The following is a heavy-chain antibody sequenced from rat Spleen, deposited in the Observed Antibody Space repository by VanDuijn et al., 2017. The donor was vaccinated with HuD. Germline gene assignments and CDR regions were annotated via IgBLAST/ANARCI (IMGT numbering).Heavy chain of an antibody. Sequence: EVQLVESGGGLVQPGRSLKVSCAASGFTFSDYNMAWVRQAPKKGLEWVATISYDGSSTYYRDSVKGRFTISRDNAKSTLYLQMDSLRSEDTATYYCARYFDYWGQGVMVTVSS. J-gene: IGHJ2*01. CDR2: ISYDGSST. CDR1: GFTFSDYN. V-gene: IGHV5-7*01. CDR3: ARYFDY.